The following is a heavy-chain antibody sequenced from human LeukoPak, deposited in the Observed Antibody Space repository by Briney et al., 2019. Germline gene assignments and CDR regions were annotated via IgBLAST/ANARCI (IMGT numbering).Heavy chain of an antibody. CDR1: GFTFRSYS. Sequence: PGGSLRLSCAGAGFTFRSYSMHWVRQAPGKGLEHISTITSDGGGTHYADSVKGRFTISRDNSKNPLYLQMSSLRAEDTAVYYCARAGYYDILTGYIPDPNDAFDIWGQGTMVTVSS. D-gene: IGHD3-9*01. CDR3: ARAGYYDILTGYIPDPNDAFDI. J-gene: IGHJ3*02. V-gene: IGHV3-64D*06. CDR2: ITSDGGGT.